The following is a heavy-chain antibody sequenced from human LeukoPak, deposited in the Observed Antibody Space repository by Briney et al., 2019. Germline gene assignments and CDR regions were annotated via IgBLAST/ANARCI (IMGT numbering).Heavy chain of an antibody. D-gene: IGHD6-13*01. V-gene: IGHV4-59*01. J-gene: IGHJ4*02. CDR3: ARAPGRYSSSWYYFDY. CDR1: GGSISSYY. Sequence: MPSETLSLTCTVSGGSISSYYWSWIRQPPGKGLEWIGYIYYSGSTNYNPSLKSRVTISVGTSKNQFSLKLSSVAAADTAVYYCARAPGRYSSSWYYFDYWGQGTLVTVSS. CDR2: IYYSGST.